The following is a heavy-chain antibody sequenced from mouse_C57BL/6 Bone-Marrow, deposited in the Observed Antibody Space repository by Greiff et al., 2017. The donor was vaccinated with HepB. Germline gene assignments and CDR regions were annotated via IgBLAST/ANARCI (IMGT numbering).Heavy chain of an antibody. J-gene: IGHJ2*01. D-gene: IGHD2-2*01. Sequence: EVQLQESGPGLVKPSQSLSLTCSVTGYSITSGYYWNWIRQFSGNKLEWMGYISYDGSNNNNPSLKNRISITRDTSKNKFFLKLNSVTTEDTATYYCASTMVTRGYFDYWGQGTTLTVSS. CDR2: ISYDGSN. CDR3: ASTMVTRGYFDY. CDR1: GYSITSGYY. V-gene: IGHV3-6*01.